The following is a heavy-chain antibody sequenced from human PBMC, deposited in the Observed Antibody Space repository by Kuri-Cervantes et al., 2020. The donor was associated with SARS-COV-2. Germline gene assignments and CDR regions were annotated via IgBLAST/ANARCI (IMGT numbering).Heavy chain of an antibody. V-gene: IGHV1-2*02. Sequence: ASVKVSCKASGYTFTGYYMHWVRQAPGQGLEWMGWINPNSGGTNYAQKFQGRVTMTRDTSISTAYMELSRLRSDDTAVYYCARETYSYSSGWFSNFDYWGQGTLVTVSS. CDR3: ARETYSYSSGWFSNFDY. CDR2: INPNSGGT. CDR1: GYTFTGYY. D-gene: IGHD6-19*01. J-gene: IGHJ4*02.